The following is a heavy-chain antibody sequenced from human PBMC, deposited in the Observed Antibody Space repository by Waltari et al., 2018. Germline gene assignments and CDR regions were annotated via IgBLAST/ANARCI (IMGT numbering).Heavy chain of an antibody. D-gene: IGHD5-12*01. CDR3: ARHWKRSGYRFDP. Sequence: QLRLQESGPGLVKPSETLSLPCSVSGGSLSSGGYYWGWIRQSPGKGLEWIGSIYYSGSTYYIPTLESRVTISGDTSKNEFSLKLSSVTAADTAVYYCARHWKRSGYRFDPWGQGTLVTVSS. CDR1: GGSLSSGGYY. J-gene: IGHJ5*02. CDR2: IYYSGST. V-gene: IGHV4-39*01.